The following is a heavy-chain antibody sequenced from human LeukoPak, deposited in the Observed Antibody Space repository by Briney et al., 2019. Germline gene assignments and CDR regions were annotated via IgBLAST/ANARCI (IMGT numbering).Heavy chain of an antibody. J-gene: IGHJ4*02. D-gene: IGHD3-22*01. V-gene: IGHV1-46*01. CDR1: GYTFSSYY. CDR2: INPTGDST. Sequence: GASVKVSCKASGYTFSSYYMHWVRQAPGQGLEWVGLINPTGDSTNYAQNFRGRVTMSVDTSKNQFSLKLSSVTAAGTAVYYCVRDRRYYDSSGYQRFDYWGQGMLVTVSS. CDR3: VRDRRYYDSSGYQRFDY.